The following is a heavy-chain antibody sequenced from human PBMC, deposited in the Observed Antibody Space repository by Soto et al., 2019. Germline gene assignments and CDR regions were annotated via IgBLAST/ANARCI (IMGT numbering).Heavy chain of an antibody. D-gene: IGHD2-2*01. V-gene: IGHV1-69*02. CDR1: GGTFSSYT. CDR3: ATSNTGYCSSSSCYDRFYYYYYMAV. J-gene: IGHJ6*03. CDR2: IIPILGIS. Sequence: QVQLVQSGAEVKKPGSSVKVSCKASGGTFSSYTISWERQAPGQGLEWMGRIIPILGISNYAQKFQGRVTITADKSTSTDYMELSSLRSEDTAVYYCATSNTGYCSSSSCYDRFYYYYYMAVWGKGTTVTVSS.